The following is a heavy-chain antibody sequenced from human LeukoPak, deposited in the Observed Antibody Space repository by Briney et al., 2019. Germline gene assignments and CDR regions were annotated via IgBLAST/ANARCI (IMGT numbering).Heavy chain of an antibody. CDR2: IFHNGST. V-gene: IGHV4-34*12. CDR3: AREGGGNSY. Sequence: ASETLSLTCAVSGASFSGYYWIWIRQSPGKGLEWIGEIFHNGSTNYNPSLKSRVTISIDTSKNQLSLKLSSVTAADTAVYYCAREGGGNSYWGQGTLVTVST. J-gene: IGHJ4*02. CDR1: GASFSGYY. D-gene: IGHD4-23*01.